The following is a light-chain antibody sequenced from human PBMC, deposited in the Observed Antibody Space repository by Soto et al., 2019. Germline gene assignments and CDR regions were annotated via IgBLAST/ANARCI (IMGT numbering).Light chain of an antibody. V-gene: IGKV3-15*01. CDR1: QSVSSN. CDR2: GAS. CDR3: QQYNNWPPIT. J-gene: IGKJ5*01. Sequence: EIVMTQSPATLSVSPGERATLSCRASQSVSSNLAWYQQKPGQAPRLLIYGASTRATGIPARFSGSGSRTEVTLTISSLHSEDFTVYYWQQYNNWPPITFVQGTRLEIK.